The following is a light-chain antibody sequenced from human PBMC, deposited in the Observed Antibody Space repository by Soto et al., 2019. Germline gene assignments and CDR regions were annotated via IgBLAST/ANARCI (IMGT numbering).Light chain of an antibody. CDR3: QQYGSSPLT. Sequence: EIVLTQSPGTLSLSPGERATLSCRASQSVTSSSLAWYQQKPGQAPRLLVYGASPRATGIPDRFSGSGSGTDFTLTISRLETQDFAMYYCQQYGSSPLTFGGGTKVEIK. CDR1: QSVTSSS. V-gene: IGKV3-20*01. CDR2: GAS. J-gene: IGKJ4*01.